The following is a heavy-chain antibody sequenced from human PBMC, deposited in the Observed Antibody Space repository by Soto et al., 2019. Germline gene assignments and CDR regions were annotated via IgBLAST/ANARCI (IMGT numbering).Heavy chain of an antibody. V-gene: IGHV3-9*01. CDR3: AKDIGAVAGMNYFDY. CDR2: ISWNSGSI. Sequence: GGSLRLSCAASGFTFDDYAMHWVRQAPGKGLEWVSGISWNSGSIGYADSVKGRFTISRDNAKNSLYLQMNSLRAEDTALYYCAKDIGAVAGMNYFDYWGQGTLVTVSS. J-gene: IGHJ4*02. CDR1: GFTFDDYA. D-gene: IGHD6-19*01.